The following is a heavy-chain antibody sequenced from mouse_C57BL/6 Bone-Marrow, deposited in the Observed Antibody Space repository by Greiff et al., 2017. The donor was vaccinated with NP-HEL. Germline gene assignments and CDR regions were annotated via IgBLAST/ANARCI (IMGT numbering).Heavy chain of an antibody. CDR2: IDPENGDT. D-gene: IGHD1-1*01. Sequence: EVKLQESGAELVRPGASVKLSCTASGFNIKDDYMHWVKPRPEQGLEWIGWIDPENGDTEYASKFQGKATITADTSSNTAYLQLSSLTSEDTAVYYCTTGYYGSGGFAYWGQGTLVTVSA. V-gene: IGHV14-4*01. CDR3: TTGYYGSGGFAY. CDR1: GFNIKDDY. J-gene: IGHJ3*01.